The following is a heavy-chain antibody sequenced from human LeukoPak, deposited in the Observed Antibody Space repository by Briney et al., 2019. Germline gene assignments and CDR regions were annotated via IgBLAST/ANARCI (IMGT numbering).Heavy chain of an antibody. CDR1: GFTFNSYW. CDR2: INSDGSGT. J-gene: IGHJ3*02. CDR3: ARDRLTTDAFDI. Sequence: GGPLSLSCAASGFTFNSYWMQWVRQARGRGGVGVSRINSDGSGTSDADFGKRRFTISRDNSNNAPYLQMNSLLAEDTAMYYCARDRLTTDAFDIWGQGTMVTVSS. V-gene: IGHV3-74*01. D-gene: IGHD3-22*01.